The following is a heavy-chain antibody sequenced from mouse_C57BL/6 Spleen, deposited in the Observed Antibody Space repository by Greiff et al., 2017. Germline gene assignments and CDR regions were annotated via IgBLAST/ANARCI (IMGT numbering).Heavy chain of an antibody. CDR3: ARSTVVASDYFDY. D-gene: IGHD1-1*01. Sequence: EVQLQQSGPELVKPGASVKISCKASGYSFTDYNMNWVKQSNGKSLEWIGVINPNYGTTSYNQKFKGKATLTVDPSSSTAYMQLNSLTSEDSAVYDCARSTVVASDYFDYWGQGTTLTVSA. CDR2: INPNYGTT. J-gene: IGHJ2*01. CDR1: GYSFTDYN. V-gene: IGHV1-39*01.